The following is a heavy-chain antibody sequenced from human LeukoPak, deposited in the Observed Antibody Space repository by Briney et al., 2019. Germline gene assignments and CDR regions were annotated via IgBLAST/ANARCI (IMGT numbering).Heavy chain of an antibody. V-gene: IGHV1-2*02. D-gene: IGHD2-2*01. CDR1: GYTFTGYY. J-gene: IGHJ4*02. CDR3: AREQDVVPAAEYYFDY. Sequence: ASVKVSCKASGYTFTGYYMHWVRQAPGQGLKWMGWINPNSGGTNYAQKFQGRVTMTRDTSISTAYMELSRLRSDDTAVYYCAREQDVVPAAEYYFDYWGQGTLVTVSS. CDR2: INPNSGGT.